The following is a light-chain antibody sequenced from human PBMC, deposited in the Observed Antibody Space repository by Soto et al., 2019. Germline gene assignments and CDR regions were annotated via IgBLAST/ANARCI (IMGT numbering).Light chain of an antibody. CDR1: QSVSSSY. Sequence: EIVLTQSPGTLSLSPGERATLSCRASQSVSSSYLARYQQKPGQAPRLLIYGASSRATGIPDRFSGSGSGTDFTLTISRLEPEDFAVYYCQQYGAYPLTFGGGTKVDIK. V-gene: IGKV3-20*01. CDR3: QQYGAYPLT. CDR2: GAS. J-gene: IGKJ4*01.